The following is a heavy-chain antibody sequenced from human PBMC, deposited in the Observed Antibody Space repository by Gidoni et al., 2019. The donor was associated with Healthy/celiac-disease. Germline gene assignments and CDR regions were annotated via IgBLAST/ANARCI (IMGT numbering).Heavy chain of an antibody. CDR2: IYYSGST. CDR1: GGSISSSSYY. Sequence: QLQLQESGPGLVKPSETLSLTCTVSGGSISSSSYYWGWIRQPPGKGLEWIGSIYYSGSTYYNPSLKSRVTISVDTSKNQFSLKLSSVTAADTAVYYCARGITMIVVVIPTLYNWFDPWGQGTLVTVSS. J-gene: IGHJ5*02. V-gene: IGHV4-39*01. D-gene: IGHD3-22*01. CDR3: ARGITMIVVVIPTLYNWFDP.